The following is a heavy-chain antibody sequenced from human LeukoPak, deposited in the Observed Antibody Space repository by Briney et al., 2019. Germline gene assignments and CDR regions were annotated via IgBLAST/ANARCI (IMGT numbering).Heavy chain of an antibody. V-gene: IGHV4-4*07. CDR1: GGSINSYL. CDR2: LYNSGST. J-gene: IGHJ4*02. D-gene: IGHD6-19*01. CDR3: AGEGSGRGLDY. Sequence: SETLSLTCTVSGGSINSYLWTWIRQPAGKGLEWIGRLYNSGSTNYNPSLKSRVTMSVDTSKNQFSLNLSSVTAADTAVYYCAGEGSGRGLDYWGQGTLVTVSS.